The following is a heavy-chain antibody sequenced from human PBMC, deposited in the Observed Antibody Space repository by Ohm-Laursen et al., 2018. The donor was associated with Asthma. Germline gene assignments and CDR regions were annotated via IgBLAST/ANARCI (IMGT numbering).Heavy chain of an antibody. CDR3: ARDQPPNWGFLGL. J-gene: IGHJ2*01. V-gene: IGHV4-31*03. D-gene: IGHD7-27*01. CDR1: GGSISSGGYY. Sequence: TLSLTCPVSGGSISSGGYYWSWIRQHPGKGLEWIGYIYYSGSTYYNPSLKSRVTISVDTSKNQFSLKLSSVTAADTAVYYCARDQPPNWGFLGLWGRGTLVTVSS. CDR2: IYYSGST.